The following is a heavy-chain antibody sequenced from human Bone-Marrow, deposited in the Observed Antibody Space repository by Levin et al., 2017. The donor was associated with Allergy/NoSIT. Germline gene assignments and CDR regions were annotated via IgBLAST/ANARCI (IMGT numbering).Heavy chain of an antibody. V-gene: IGHV4-34*01. CDR3: ARGSLASSS. Sequence: SQTLSLTCAVYGGSFSGYYWSWIRQPPGKGLEWIGEINHSGSTNYNPSLKSRVTISVDTSKNQFSLKLSSVTAADTAVYYCARGSLASSSWGQGTLVTVSS. D-gene: IGHD6-13*01. CDR2: INHSGST. CDR1: GGSFSGYY. J-gene: IGHJ4*02.